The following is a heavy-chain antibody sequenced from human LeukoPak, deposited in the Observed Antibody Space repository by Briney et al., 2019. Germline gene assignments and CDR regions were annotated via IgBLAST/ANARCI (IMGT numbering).Heavy chain of an antibody. J-gene: IGHJ5*02. CDR2: INHSGST. Sequence: SETLSLTCAVYGGSFSGYYWSWIRQPPGEGLEWIGEINHSGSTNYNPSLKSRVTISVDTSKNQFSLKLSSVTAADTAVYYCARSYGSGSYYWFDPWGQGTLVTVSS. V-gene: IGHV4-34*01. D-gene: IGHD3-10*01. CDR3: ARSYGSGSYYWFDP. CDR1: GGSFSGYY.